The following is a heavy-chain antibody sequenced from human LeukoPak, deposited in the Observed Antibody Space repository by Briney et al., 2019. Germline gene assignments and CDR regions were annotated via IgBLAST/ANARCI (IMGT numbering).Heavy chain of an antibody. D-gene: IGHD2-21*02. CDR3: ARAYCGGDCYSDV. CDR1: GGSISSSIYY. J-gene: IGHJ6*04. Sequence: ASETLSLTCTVSGGSISSSIYYWGWIRQPPGKGLEWIGSIYYSGSTYYNPSLKSRVTISVDTSKNQFSLKLSSVTAADTAVYYCARAYCGGDCYSDVWGKGTTVTVSS. CDR2: IYYSGST. V-gene: IGHV4-39*07.